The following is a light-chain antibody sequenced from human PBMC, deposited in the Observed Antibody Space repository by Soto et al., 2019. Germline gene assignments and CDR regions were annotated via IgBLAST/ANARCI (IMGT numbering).Light chain of an antibody. CDR2: GSS. CDR3: QEADGFPWR. CDR1: QGITNG. J-gene: IGKJ1*01. Sequence: DIQMTQSPSSVSASVGDSVTMTCRASQGITNGLAWYQQKPGKAPKPMIYGSSSLQSGVQSRFSGGGSGTEFILTITGLQTEDFANYFCQEADGFPWRFGHGTRVEMK. V-gene: IGKV1-12*02.